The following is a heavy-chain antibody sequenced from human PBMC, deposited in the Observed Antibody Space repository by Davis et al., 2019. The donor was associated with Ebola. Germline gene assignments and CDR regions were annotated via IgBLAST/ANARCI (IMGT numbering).Heavy chain of an antibody. D-gene: IGHD5-18*01. CDR2: IIPILGIA. Sequence: AASVKVSCKASGYTFTSYDINWVRQATGQGLEWMGRIIPILGIANYAQKFQGRVTITADTSTSTAYMELSSLRSEDTAVYYCARDLDTAMVTDWGQGTLVTVSS. V-gene: IGHV1-69*04. J-gene: IGHJ4*02. CDR1: GYTFTSYD. CDR3: ARDLDTAMVTD.